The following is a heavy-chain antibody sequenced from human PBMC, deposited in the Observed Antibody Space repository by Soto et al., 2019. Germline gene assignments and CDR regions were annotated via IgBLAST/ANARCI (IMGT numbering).Heavy chain of an antibody. J-gene: IGHJ6*02. Sequence: GASVKVSCKASGYTFTSYGISWVRQAPGQGLEWMGWISAYNGNTNYAQKLQGRVTMTTDTSTSTAYMELRSLRSDGTAVYYCARQVGRQQLAYYYYGMDVWGQGTTVTVSS. CDR3: ARQVGRQQLAYYYYGMDV. V-gene: IGHV1-18*01. CDR2: ISAYNGNT. D-gene: IGHD6-13*01. CDR1: GYTFTSYG.